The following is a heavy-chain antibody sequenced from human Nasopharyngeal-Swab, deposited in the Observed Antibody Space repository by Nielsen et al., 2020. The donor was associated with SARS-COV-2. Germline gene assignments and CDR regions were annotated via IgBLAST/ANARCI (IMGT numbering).Heavy chain of an antibody. CDR3: ARVPITVIIGDAFDI. Sequence: ETLSLTCTVSGYSFSSGYYWGWIRQPPGKGLEWIGSIYHSGSTYYNPSLKSRVTISVDTSKNQFSLKLSSVTAADTAVYYCARVPITVIIGDAFDIWGQGTMVTVSS. CDR1: GYSFSSGYY. D-gene: IGHD3-22*01. V-gene: IGHV4-38-2*02. CDR2: IYHSGST. J-gene: IGHJ3*02.